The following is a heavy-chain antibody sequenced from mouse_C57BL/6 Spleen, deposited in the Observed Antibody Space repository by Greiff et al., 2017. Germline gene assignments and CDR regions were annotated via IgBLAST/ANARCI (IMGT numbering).Heavy chain of an antibody. CDR1: GYTFTDYN. Sequence: EVQLQQSGPELVKPGASVKIPCKASGYTFTDYNMDWVQQSHGKSLEWIGDINPNNGGTIYNQKFKGKATLTVDKSSSTAYMELRSLTSEDTAVYYCARNDGYYYYYAMDYWGQGTSVTVSS. J-gene: IGHJ4*01. D-gene: IGHD2-3*01. V-gene: IGHV1-18*01. CDR3: ARNDGYYYYYAMDY. CDR2: INPNNGGT.